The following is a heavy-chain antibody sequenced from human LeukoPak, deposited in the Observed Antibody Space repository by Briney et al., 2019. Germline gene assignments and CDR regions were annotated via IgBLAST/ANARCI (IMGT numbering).Heavy chain of an antibody. CDR2: IYYSGST. V-gene: IGHV4-59*01. CDR3: ARAGYGSGSYYYYFDY. CDR1: GGSISSYY. D-gene: IGHD3-10*01. J-gene: IGHJ4*02. Sequence: PSETLSLTCTVSGGSISSYYWSWLRQPPGKGLEGIGDIYYSGSTNYNPSLTSRVTISVDTSKNQFSLKLSSVTAADTAVYYCARAGYGSGSYYYYFDYWGQGTLVTVSS.